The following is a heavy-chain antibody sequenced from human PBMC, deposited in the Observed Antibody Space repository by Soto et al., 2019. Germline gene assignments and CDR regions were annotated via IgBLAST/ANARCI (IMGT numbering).Heavy chain of an antibody. D-gene: IGHD3-9*01. CDR3: ARGGANYYDILTGQEFMGGFSDYYHYGMDV. V-gene: IGHV3-30-3*01. CDR2: ISYDGSNK. CDR1: GFTFGSYA. Sequence: PGGSLRLSCAASGFTFGSYAMHWVRQAPGKGLEWVAVISYDGSNKYYADSVKGRFTISRDNSKNTLYLQMNSLRAEDTAVYYCARGGANYYDILTGQEFMGGFSDYYHYGMDVWGQGTTVTVSS. J-gene: IGHJ6*02.